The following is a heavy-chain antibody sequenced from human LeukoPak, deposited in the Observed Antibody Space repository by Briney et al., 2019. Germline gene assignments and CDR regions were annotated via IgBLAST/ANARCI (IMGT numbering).Heavy chain of an antibody. Sequence: GGSLRLSCATSGFTFRDYWMSWVRQAPGKGLEWVANIKKDGSEKFYVDSVKGRFTISRDNDKNSLYLQMNSLRAEDTAVYYCTTDMYSSSWDFDYWGQGTLVTVSS. J-gene: IGHJ4*02. CDR3: TTDMYSSSWDFDY. V-gene: IGHV3-7*05. CDR1: GFTFRDYW. CDR2: IKKDGSEK. D-gene: IGHD6-13*01.